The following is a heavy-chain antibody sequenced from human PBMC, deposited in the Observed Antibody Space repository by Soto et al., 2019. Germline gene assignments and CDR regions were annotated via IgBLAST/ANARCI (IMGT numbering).Heavy chain of an antibody. V-gene: IGHV3-33*01. J-gene: IGHJ4*02. CDR1: GFTFSSYG. D-gene: IGHD1-1*01. CDR3: ARDRDWNGFDY. Sequence: GSLRLSCAASGFTFSSYGMHWVRQAPGKGLEWVAVIWYDGSNKYYADSVKGRFTISRDNSKSTLYLQMNSLRAEDTAVYYCARDRDWNGFDYWGQGALVTVS. CDR2: IWYDGSNK.